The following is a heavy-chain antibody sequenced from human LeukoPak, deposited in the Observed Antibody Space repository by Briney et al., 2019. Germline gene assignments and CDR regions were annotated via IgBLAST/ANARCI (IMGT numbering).Heavy chain of an antibody. CDR2: ISYDGSNK. V-gene: IGHV3-30*04. Sequence: PGGSLRLSCAASGFTFSSYAMHWVRQAPGKGLEWVAVISYDGSNKYYADSVKGRFTISRDNSKNTLYLQMNSLRAEDTAVYYCAREVSCSSTSCYSVDYYYYGMDVWGQGTTVTVS. CDR3: AREVSCSSTSCYSVDYYYYGMDV. J-gene: IGHJ6*02. D-gene: IGHD2-2*01. CDR1: GFTFSSYA.